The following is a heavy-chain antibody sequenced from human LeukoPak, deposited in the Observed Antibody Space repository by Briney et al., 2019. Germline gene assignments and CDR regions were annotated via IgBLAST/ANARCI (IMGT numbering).Heavy chain of an antibody. J-gene: IGHJ4*02. CDR1: GFTFSSYA. V-gene: IGHV3-23*01. Sequence: GGSLRLSCAASGFTFSSYAMTWVRQAPGKGLEWVSAISGSGGRTHYADSVKGRFTISRDNSKNTLYLQMNSLRAEDTATYYCAKLSRGEPNDYWGQGTLVTVSS. CDR3: AKLSRGEPNDY. D-gene: IGHD4-17*01. CDR2: ISGSGGRT.